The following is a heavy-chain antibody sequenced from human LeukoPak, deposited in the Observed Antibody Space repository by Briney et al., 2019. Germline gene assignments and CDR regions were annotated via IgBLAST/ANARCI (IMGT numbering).Heavy chain of an antibody. D-gene: IGHD6-19*01. Sequence: GGSLRLSCAASGFSFSSYVMSWVRQAPGRGLEWVSGISSDGGSTYYADSAKGRFTNSRDNSKNTLYLQMNSLRADDTAVYYCARGLDGSFWYNFDHWGQGTLVTVSS. J-gene: IGHJ4*02. CDR3: ARGLDGSFWYNFDH. CDR1: GFSFSSYV. CDR2: ISSDGGST. V-gene: IGHV3-23*01.